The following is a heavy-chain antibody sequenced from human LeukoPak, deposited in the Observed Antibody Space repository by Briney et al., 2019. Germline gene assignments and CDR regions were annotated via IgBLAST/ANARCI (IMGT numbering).Heavy chain of an antibody. V-gene: IGHV3-23*01. CDR3: ARDLWLDSYYFDY. CDR2: ISGSGGST. CDR1: GFTFSSYG. J-gene: IGHJ4*02. Sequence: GGSLRLSCAASGFTFSSYGMSWVRQAPGKGLEWVSAISGSGGSTYYADSVKGRFTISRDNSKNTLYLQMNSLRAEDTAVYYCARDLWLDSYYFDYWGQGTLVTVSS. D-gene: IGHD6-19*01.